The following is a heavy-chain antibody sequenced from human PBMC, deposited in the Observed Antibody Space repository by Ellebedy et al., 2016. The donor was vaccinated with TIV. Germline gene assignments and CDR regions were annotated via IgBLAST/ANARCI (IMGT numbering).Heavy chain of an antibody. Sequence: ESLKISXAASGFIVSATYMSWVRQAPGKGLEWVSIIYPDDRTFYAGFARGRFSISRDKSKNTLYLQMNSLRADDTAVYYCARDSGFGVDTPYWGQGTPVTVSS. CDR1: GFIVSATY. CDR2: IYPDDRT. D-gene: IGHD3-3*01. J-gene: IGHJ4*02. V-gene: IGHV3-53*01. CDR3: ARDSGFGVDTPY.